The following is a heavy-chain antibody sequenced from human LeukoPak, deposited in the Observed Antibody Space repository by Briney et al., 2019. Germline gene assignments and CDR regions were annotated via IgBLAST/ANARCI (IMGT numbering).Heavy chain of an antibody. CDR3: ARDGGYCVKGVCYFDY. V-gene: IGHV3-21*01. J-gene: IGHJ4*02. CDR1: GFTFSSYS. Sequence: PGASLRLSCAASGFTFSSYSMNWVRQAPGKGLEWVSSISSWNDYIYYADSVKGRFAISRGNAKNSLYLQMNSLRVEDTATYYCARDGGYCVKGVCYFDYWGQGTLVTVSS. D-gene: IGHD2-15*01. CDR2: ISSWNDYI.